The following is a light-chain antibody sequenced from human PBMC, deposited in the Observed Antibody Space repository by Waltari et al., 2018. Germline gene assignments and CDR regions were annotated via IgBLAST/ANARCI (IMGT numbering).Light chain of an antibody. CDR3: QHYVRLPAT. V-gene: IGKV3-20*01. Sequence: EIVLTKSPGTLSLSPGERATLSCRASQSVSRTVAWYQQKPGQAPKLLIYGASIRATGIPDRFTGSGSGTDFSLTISSLEPEDFAIYCCQHYVRLPATFGQGTKVEIK. J-gene: IGKJ1*01. CDR2: GAS. CDR1: QSVSRT.